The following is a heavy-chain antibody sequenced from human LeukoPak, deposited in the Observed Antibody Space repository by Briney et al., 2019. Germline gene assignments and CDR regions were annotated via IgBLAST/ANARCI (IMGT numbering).Heavy chain of an antibody. CDR2: INTDGSST. Sequence: GGSLRLSCAASGFTFSSYWMHWVRQAPGKGLVWVSRINTDGSSTSYADSVKGRFTISRDNAKNTLYLQMNSLRAEDTAVYYCARGGSGSLERPLDYWGQGTLVTVSS. V-gene: IGHV3-74*01. D-gene: IGHD1-26*01. J-gene: IGHJ4*02. CDR3: ARGGSGSLERPLDY. CDR1: GFTFSSYW.